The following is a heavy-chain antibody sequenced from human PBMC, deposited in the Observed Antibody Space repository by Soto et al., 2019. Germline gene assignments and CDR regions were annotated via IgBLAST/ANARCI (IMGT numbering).Heavy chain of an antibody. V-gene: IGHV6-1*01. J-gene: IGHJ6*02. CDR1: GDSVSSNSAA. CDR3: ARDHRDHYYDSGGYSPYYYYGMDV. CDR2: TYYRSKWYN. D-gene: IGHD3-22*01. Sequence: SQTLSLTCAISGDSVSSNSAAWNWIRQSPSRGLEWLGRTYYRSKWYNDYAVSVKSRITINPDTSKNQFSLQLNSVTPEDTAVYYCARDHRDHYYDSGGYSPYYYYGMDVWGQGTTVTVSS.